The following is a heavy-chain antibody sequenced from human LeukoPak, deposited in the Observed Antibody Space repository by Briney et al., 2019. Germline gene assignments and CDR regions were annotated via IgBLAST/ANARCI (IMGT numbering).Heavy chain of an antibody. D-gene: IGHD3-22*01. CDR3: ARAWGGEAYDSSDERWFDP. CDR2: INHSGST. Sequence: SETLSLTCAVYGGSFSGYYWSWIRQPPGKGLEWIGEINHSGSTNYNPSLKSRVTISVDTSKNQFSLKLSSVTAADTAVYYCARAWGGEAYDSSDERWFDPWGQGTLVTVSS. CDR1: GGSFSGYY. J-gene: IGHJ5*02. V-gene: IGHV4-34*01.